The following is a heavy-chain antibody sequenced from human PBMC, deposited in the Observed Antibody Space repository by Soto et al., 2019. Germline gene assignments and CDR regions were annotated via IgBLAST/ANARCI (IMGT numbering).Heavy chain of an antibody. Sequence: EVHLVESGGGLVKPGGSLRLSCAVSGFTFSSCTMNWVRQAPGKGLEWVSSISPSSGHIYYADSVKGRFTITRDNAKNYTLLQMNSRRGEDTAVYYCSAWSGGDCHKSHGMDVWGQGTTVTVSS. CDR2: ISPSSGHI. J-gene: IGHJ6*02. CDR1: GFTFSSCT. D-gene: IGHD2-21*02. CDR3: SAWSGGDCHKSHGMDV. V-gene: IGHV3-21*06.